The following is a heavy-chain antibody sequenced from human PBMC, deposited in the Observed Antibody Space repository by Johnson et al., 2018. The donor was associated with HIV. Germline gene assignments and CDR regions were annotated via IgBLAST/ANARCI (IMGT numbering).Heavy chain of an antibody. V-gene: IGHV3-7*01. CDR2: IKQDGSEK. Sequence: VQLVESGGGLVQPGGSLRLSCAASGFTLSSDWMSWVRQAPGKGLDWVANIKQDGSEKYYVDSVKGRFTISRDNSKNTLYLQMNSLTAEYTAVYYCATFYYDNRDYYELASFLTDASDIWGQGTMVTVSS. CDR3: ATFYYDNRDYYELASFLTDASDI. J-gene: IGHJ3*02. CDR1: GFTLSSDW. D-gene: IGHD3-22*01.